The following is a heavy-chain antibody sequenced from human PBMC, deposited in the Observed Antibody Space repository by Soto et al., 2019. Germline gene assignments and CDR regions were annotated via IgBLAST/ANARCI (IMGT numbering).Heavy chain of an antibody. J-gene: IGHJ4*02. Sequence: EVQLLESGGGFVQPGGSLRLSCAASRFTFSNYAMSWVRQAPGEGLEWVSAISGSGVGTYYADSVKGRFTISRDNSKNTRSPQMNRLRAEDTAVYYCAKGSSSSRPYYFDHWGQGTLVTVSS. V-gene: IGHV3-23*01. CDR1: RFTFSNYA. D-gene: IGHD6-6*01. CDR2: ISGSGVGT. CDR3: AKGSSSSRPYYFDH.